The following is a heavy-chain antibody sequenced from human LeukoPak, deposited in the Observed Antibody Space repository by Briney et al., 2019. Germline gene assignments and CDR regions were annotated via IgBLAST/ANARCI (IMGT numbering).Heavy chain of an antibody. CDR3: AKEHSGSYPDPDRENWFDR. V-gene: IGHV3-23*01. CDR2: ISGLDGTT. D-gene: IGHD3-10*01. CDR1: GFTFSSYA. J-gene: IGHJ5*02. Sequence: PGGSLRLSCAASGFTFSSYAMSWVRQAPGKGLEWVSSISGLDGTTFYADSVKGRFTISRDSSKNTLYLQMNSLRAEDTAVYYCAKEHSGSYPDPDRENWFDRWGQGTLVTVSS.